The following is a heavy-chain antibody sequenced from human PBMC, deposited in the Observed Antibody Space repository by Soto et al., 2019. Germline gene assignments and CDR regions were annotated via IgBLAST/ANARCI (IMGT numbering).Heavy chain of an antibody. J-gene: IGHJ6*02. D-gene: IGHD7-27*01. Sequence: QVQLQESAPGLVKPSETLSLTCIVSGDYVTSGSYYWTWLRQPPGKVLEWIGYISYTGRTKYNPSLQSRVTISVDTAKNDLSLNLSSVTAADTAVYFCAREWGLLPYYVMNVWGHGTAVTVSS. CDR2: ISYTGRT. CDR3: AREWGLLPYYVMNV. CDR1: GDYVTSGSYY. V-gene: IGHV4-61*03.